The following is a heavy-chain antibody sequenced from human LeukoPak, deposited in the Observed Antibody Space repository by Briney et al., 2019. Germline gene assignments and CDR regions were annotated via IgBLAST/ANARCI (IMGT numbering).Heavy chain of an antibody. CDR2: IIPILGIA. V-gene: IGHV1-69*04. D-gene: IGHD3-22*01. CDR1: GGTLSSYA. Sequence: ASVKVSCKASGGTLSSYAISWVRQAPGQGLEWMGRIIPILGIANYAQKFQGRVTITADKSTSTAYMELSSLRSEDTAVYYCAGDPGPHSGYYYADAFDIWGQGTMVTVSS. J-gene: IGHJ3*02. CDR3: AGDPGPHSGYYYADAFDI.